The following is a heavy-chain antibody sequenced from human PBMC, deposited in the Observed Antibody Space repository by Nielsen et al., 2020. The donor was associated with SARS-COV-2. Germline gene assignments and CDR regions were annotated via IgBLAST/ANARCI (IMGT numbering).Heavy chain of an antibody. CDR2: ISYSGST. CDR3: ARGPGTAYYFMDV. V-gene: IGHV4-59*01. Sequence: SETLSLTCTVSGGSFSTDYWSWVRQPPGKGLEWIGYISYSGSTNYSPSLKSRVAISVDTSKNQFSLKLRFVTAAGTAVYYCARGPGTAYYFMDVWGKGTTVTVSS. CDR1: GGSFSTDY. D-gene: IGHD1-7*01. J-gene: IGHJ6*03.